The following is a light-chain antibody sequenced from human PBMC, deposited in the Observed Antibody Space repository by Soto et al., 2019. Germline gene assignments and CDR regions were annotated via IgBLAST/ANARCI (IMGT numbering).Light chain of an antibody. V-gene: IGKV2-28*01. CDR3: MQALQTPIT. J-gene: IGKJ5*01. Sequence: DIVMTQPPLSSPVTIGQPASISCRSSQSLLHSNGYNYLDWYLQKPGQSPQLLIYLGSNRASGVPDRFSGSGSGTDFTLKISRVEAEDVGVYYCMQALQTPITFGQGTRLEIK. CDR1: QSLLHSNGYNY. CDR2: LGS.